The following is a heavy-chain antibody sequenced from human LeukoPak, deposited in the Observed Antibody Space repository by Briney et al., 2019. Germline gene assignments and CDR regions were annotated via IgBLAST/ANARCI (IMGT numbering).Heavy chain of an antibody. CDR2: IRGSGGRT. CDR3: AKDVNHIRFLS. D-gene: IGHD3-16*01. Sequence: GGSLRLSCAVSGFTVSRNYMSWVRQAPGKGLEWVSTIRGSGGRTIYADSVKGRFTICRHSSKHTLYLQMNRQITEDTAVYYCAKDVNHIRFLSWGQGTLVTVSS. J-gene: IGHJ5*02. V-gene: IGHV3-23*01. CDR1: GFTVSRNY.